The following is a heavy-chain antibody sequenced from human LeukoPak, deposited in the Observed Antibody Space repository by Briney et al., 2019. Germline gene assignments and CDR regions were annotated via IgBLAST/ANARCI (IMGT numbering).Heavy chain of an antibody. CDR3: ARGRKYTSGYTVTELGSGYFDY. D-gene: IGHD5-18*01. CDR1: GGSISSSSYY. J-gene: IGHJ4*02. CDR2: IYYNERST. V-gene: IGHV4-39*07. Sequence: PSETLSLTCTVSGGSISSSSYYWGWIRQPPGKGLEWIGTIYYNERSTYYNPSLKSRVTISVDTSKNQFSLRLSSVTAADTAMYYCARGRKYTSGYTVTELGSGYFDYWGQGTLVTVSS.